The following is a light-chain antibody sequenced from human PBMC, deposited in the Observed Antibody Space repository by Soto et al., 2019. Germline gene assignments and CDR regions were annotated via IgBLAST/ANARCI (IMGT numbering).Light chain of an antibody. CDR3: QQFHTYPWT. CDR1: QGITNY. Sequence: DVQLTQSPSFLSASVGDRVTITCRASQGITNYLAWYQHKPGKAPKPLIYTASTLQSGVPSRFSGRGAGAEFTLTITGLQPEEFATYFSQQFHTYPWTFGQGTKVEIK. V-gene: IGKV1-9*01. J-gene: IGKJ1*01. CDR2: TAS.